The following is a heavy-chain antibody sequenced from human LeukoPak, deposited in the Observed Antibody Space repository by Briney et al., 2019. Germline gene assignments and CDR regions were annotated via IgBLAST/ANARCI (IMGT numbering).Heavy chain of an antibody. D-gene: IGHD3-10*01. V-gene: IGHV3-23*01. CDR1: GFTFITYS. CDR2: ISVGGGST. J-gene: IGHJ4*02. CDR3: GRDLELWFGL. Sequence: PGGSLRLSCAASGFTFITYSMTWVRQAPGEGLEWVSSISVGGGSTYYADSEKRRITIARDNAKNSLYLQMNSLRAEDAGVYYCGRDLELWFGLGGQGTLVTVSS.